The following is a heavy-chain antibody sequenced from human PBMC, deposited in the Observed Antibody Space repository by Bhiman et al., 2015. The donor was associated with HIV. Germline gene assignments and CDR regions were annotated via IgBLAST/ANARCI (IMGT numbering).Heavy chain of an antibody. D-gene: IGHD6-25*01. V-gene: IGHV3-53*01. CDR1: GFIVSSNY. J-gene: IGHJ4*02. Sequence: EVQLVESGGGLVQPGGSLGLSCAASGFIVSSNYMSWVRQAPGKGLEWVSVIYSGGNTYYADSVKGRFTISRDSSRNTLYLQIDNLRAEDTAVYYCARGRGAATPGYWGQGTLVTVSS. CDR2: IYSGGNT. CDR3: ARGRGAATPGY.